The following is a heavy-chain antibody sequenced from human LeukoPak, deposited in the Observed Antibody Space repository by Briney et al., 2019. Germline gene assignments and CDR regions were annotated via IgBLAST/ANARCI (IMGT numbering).Heavy chain of an antibody. V-gene: IGHV3-74*01. J-gene: IGHJ4*02. CDR1: GFTFSNYW. CDR3: AKDDAWLRFGE. D-gene: IGHD3-10*01. Sequence: GGSLRLSCAASGFTFSNYWMHWVRQAPGKGLVWVSRINSDGSSTSYADSVKGRFTISRDNAKNTLYLEVISLTAEDTAVYYCAKDDAWLRFGEWSQGTLVTVSS. CDR2: INSDGSST.